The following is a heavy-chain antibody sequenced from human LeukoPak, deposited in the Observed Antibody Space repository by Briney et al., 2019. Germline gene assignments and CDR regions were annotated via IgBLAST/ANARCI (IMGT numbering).Heavy chain of an antibody. CDR2: ISNSSSYI. CDR1: GFTFNNYS. J-gene: IGHJ4*02. D-gene: IGHD6-19*01. CDR3: ARRVAVADNYFDY. Sequence: GGSLRLSCAASGFTFNNYSMNWVRQAPGKGLEWVSSISNSSSYIYYADSVKGRFTISRDNAKHSLYLQMNSLRAEDTGVYYCARRVAVADNYFDYWGQGTLVTVSS. V-gene: IGHV3-21*01.